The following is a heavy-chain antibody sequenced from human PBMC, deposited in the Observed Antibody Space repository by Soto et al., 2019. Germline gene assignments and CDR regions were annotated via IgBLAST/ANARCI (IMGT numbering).Heavy chain of an antibody. CDR2: IRGSGDST. V-gene: IGHV3-23*01. CDR3: ARLNSGYDYFDY. J-gene: IGHJ4*02. D-gene: IGHD5-12*01. CDR1: GFSFSNSA. Sequence: EVQLLESGGGLIQPGESLRLSCAASGFSFSNSAMSWVRQAPGKGLEWVSTIRGSGDSTYYADSVKGRFTISRDNSKNTVYLQMNSLRAEDTAVYYCARLNSGYDYFDYWGQGTLVTVSP.